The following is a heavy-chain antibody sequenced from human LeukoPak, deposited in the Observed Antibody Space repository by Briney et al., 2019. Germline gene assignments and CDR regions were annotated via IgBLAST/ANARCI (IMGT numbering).Heavy chain of an antibody. CDR3: AKRIVPTRVFDY. D-gene: IGHD5-12*01. J-gene: IGHJ4*02. CDR2: LSDTGGTT. V-gene: IGHV3-23*01. Sequence: GGSLRLSCAASGFTFSTYAMSWVRQAPGKGLEWVSALSDTGGTTYYADSVKGRFTTSRDNSKNTLYLQMNSLRAEDTAVYYCAKRIVPTRVFDYWGQGTLVTVSS. CDR1: GFTFSTYA.